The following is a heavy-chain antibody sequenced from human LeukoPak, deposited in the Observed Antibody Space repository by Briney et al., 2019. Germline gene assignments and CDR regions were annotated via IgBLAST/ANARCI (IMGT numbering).Heavy chain of an antibody. CDR2: IIPIFGTA. J-gene: IGHJ4*02. D-gene: IGHD3-16*01. CDR1: GGTFSSYA. V-gene: IGHV1-69*05. CDR3: AASGGDYVWGSYSPNY. Sequence: ASVKVSCKASGGTFSSYAISWVRQAPGQGLEWMGGIIPIFGTANYAQKFQERVTITRDMSTSTAYMELSSLRSEDTAVYYCAASGGDYVWGSYSPNYWGQGTLVTVSS.